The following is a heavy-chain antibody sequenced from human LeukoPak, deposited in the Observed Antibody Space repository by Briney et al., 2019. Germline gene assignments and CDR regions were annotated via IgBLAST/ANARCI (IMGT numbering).Heavy chain of an antibody. CDR1: GGSISSSSYY. CDR2: INHSGST. CDR3: ARGLDYYGSGSQGYYFDY. Sequence: SETLSLTCTVSGGSISSSSYYWGWIRQPPGKGLEWIGEINHSGSTNYNPSLKSRVTISVDTSKNQFSLKLSSVTAADTAVYYCARGLDYYGSGSQGYYFDYWGQGTLVTVSS. V-gene: IGHV4-39*07. D-gene: IGHD3-10*01. J-gene: IGHJ4*02.